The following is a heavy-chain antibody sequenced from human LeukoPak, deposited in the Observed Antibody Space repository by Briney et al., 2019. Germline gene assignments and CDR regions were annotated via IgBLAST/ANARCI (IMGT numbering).Heavy chain of an antibody. CDR1: GYTFTSYD. D-gene: IGHD4-23*01. Sequence: EASVKVSCKASGYTFTSYDINWVRQATGQGLEWMGWMNPNSGNTGYAQKFQGRVTMTRNTSINTAYMELSSLRSDDTAVYYCARGYLLLRWLDYWGQGTLVTVSS. V-gene: IGHV1-8*01. CDR3: ARGYLLLRWLDY. J-gene: IGHJ4*02. CDR2: MNPNSGNT.